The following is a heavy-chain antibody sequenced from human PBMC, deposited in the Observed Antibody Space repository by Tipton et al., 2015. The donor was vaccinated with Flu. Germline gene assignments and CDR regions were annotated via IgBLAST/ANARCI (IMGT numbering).Heavy chain of an antibody. J-gene: IGHJ4*02. V-gene: IGHV3-30*02. CDR2: IRSDETTE. D-gene: IGHD5-18*01. CDR3: ARGLDTAMVTVDY. Sequence: SLRLSCAASGFTFRTNGMHWVRQAPGKGLEWVAHIRSDETTEYADSVKGRFTISRDNSKDMLYLQMNSLRAEDTAVYYCARGLDTAMVTVDYWGQGTLVTVSS. CDR1: GFTFRTNG.